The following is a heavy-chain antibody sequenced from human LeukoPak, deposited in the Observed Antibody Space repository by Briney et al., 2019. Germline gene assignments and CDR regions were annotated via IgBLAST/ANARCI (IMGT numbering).Heavy chain of an antibody. CDR2: IGGSGSST. CDR3: AKAVDDYFFDY. D-gene: IGHD2-21*02. J-gene: IGHJ4*02. CDR1: GFTFNTYA. Sequence: GGSLRLSCAASGFTFNTYAMSWVRQAPGRGLEWVSGIGGSGSSTYYAESVKGRFTISRDNSKNTLYLQMNSLRAEDTAAYYCAKAVDDYFFDYWGQGTLVTVSS. V-gene: IGHV3-23*01.